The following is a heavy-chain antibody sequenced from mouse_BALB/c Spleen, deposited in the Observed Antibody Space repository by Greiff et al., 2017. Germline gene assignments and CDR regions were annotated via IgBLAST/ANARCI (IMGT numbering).Heavy chain of an antibody. CDR3: ARWDYDGFAY. CDR2: INPSSGYT. CDR1: GYTFTSYS. Sequence: QVQLQQSGAELARSGASVKMSCKASGYTFTSYSMHWVKQRPGQGLEWIGYINPSSGYTNYNQKFKDKATLTADKSSSTAYMQLSSLASEDSAVYYCARWDYDGFAYWGQGTLVTVSA. V-gene: IGHV1-4*01. D-gene: IGHD2-4*01. J-gene: IGHJ3*01.